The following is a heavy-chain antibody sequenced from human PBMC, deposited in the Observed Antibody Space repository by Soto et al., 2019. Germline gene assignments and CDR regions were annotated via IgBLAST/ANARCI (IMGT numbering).Heavy chain of an antibody. CDR2: IIPLLDTT. Sequence: SVKVSCKTSGGTFSNDIITRVRQAPGQGLEWMGRIIPLLDTTNYAQKFQGRVTMTEDTSTDTSYMELSSLRSEDTAVYYCATQPTGGFGELLPYGMDVWGQGTTVTVSS. V-gene: IGHV1-69*08. CDR3: ATQPTGGFGELLPYGMDV. CDR1: GGTFSNDI. J-gene: IGHJ6*02. D-gene: IGHD3-10*01.